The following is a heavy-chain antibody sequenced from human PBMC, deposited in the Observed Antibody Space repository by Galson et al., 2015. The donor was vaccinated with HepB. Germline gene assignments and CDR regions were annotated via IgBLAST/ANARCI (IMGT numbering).Heavy chain of an antibody. CDR1: GFTFNNAW. D-gene: IGHD6-25*01. Sequence: SLRLSCAASGFTFNNAWMSWVRQAPGKGLEWVGRIKSETGGGTTDYAAPVKGRFSISRDDSKNILYLQMNSLKTDDTAVYYCTTDRTFSSVYYVNYYYYAMHVWGQGTTVTVSS. CDR3: TTDRTFSSVYYVNYYYYAMHV. J-gene: IGHJ6*02. V-gene: IGHV3-15*01. CDR2: IKSETGGGTT.